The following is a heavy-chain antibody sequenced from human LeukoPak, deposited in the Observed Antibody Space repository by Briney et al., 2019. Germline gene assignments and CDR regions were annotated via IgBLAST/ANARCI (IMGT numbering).Heavy chain of an antibody. CDR3: ARGPSGYHNT. J-gene: IGHJ4*02. CDR1: GFTFSSNG. Sequence: GGSLRLSCVASGFTFSSNGMHWVRQAPGKGLEWVTFIQYDGSKKYYADSVKGRFTISRDNSKNTLYLEMNSLRAEDTAVYYCARGPSGYHNTGGQGTLVTVSS. CDR2: IQYDGSKK. V-gene: IGHV3-30*02. D-gene: IGHD5-12*01.